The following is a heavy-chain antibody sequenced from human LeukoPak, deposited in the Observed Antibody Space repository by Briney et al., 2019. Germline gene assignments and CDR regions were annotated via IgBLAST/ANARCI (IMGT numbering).Heavy chain of an antibody. V-gene: IGHV3-23*01. D-gene: IGHD4/OR15-4a*01. CDR1: GFTFSSYA. CDR3: AKVPPGYDARGPIDY. J-gene: IGHJ4*02. Sequence: KSGGSLRLSCAASGFTFSSYAMSWVRQAPGEGLEWVSVISGSGRTTFYADSVKGRFTISRDNSKNTLYPQMNGLRPEDTAVYYCAKVPPGYDARGPIDYWGRGPRAPVPS. CDR2: ISGSGRTT.